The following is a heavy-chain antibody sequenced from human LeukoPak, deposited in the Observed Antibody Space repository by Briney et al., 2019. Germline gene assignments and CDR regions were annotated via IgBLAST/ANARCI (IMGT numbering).Heavy chain of an antibody. CDR3: ATLDTPYDILTGYYPYNWFDP. D-gene: IGHD3-9*01. Sequence: ASVKVTCKASGGTFSSYAISWVRQAPGQGLEWMGGIIPIFGTANYAQKFQGRVTITADKSTSTAYMELSSLRSEDTAVYYCATLDTPYDILTGYYPYNWFDPWGQGTLVTVSS. V-gene: IGHV1-69*06. CDR1: GGTFSSYA. J-gene: IGHJ5*02. CDR2: IIPIFGTA.